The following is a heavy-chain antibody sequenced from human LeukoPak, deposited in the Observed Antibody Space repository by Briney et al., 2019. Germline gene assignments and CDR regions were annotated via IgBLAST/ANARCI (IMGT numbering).Heavy chain of an antibody. Sequence: SETLSLTCTVSGGSISSYYWSWIRQPPGKGLEWIGYIYYSGSTNYNPSLKSRVTISVDTSKNQFSLKLSSVTAADTAVYYCARDSSYSSSWYAGYYGMDVWGKGTTVTVSS. D-gene: IGHD6-13*01. CDR3: ARDSSYSSSWYAGYYGMDV. V-gene: IGHV4-59*01. CDR1: GGSISSYY. CDR2: IYYSGST. J-gene: IGHJ6*04.